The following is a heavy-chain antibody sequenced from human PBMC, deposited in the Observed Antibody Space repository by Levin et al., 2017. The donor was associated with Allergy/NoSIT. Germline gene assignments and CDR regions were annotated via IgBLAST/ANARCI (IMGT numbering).Heavy chain of an antibody. CDR1: GYSFSSYW. CDR3: ARPRRVLRDIFTGSYTTEWGE. V-gene: IGHV5-51*01. Sequence: GESLKISCKDSGYSFSSYWIGWVRQMPGKGLEWMAIIYPGDSDTRYSPSFQGQVTISADQSISTAYLQWSSLKASDTAMYYCARPRRVLRDIFTGSYTTEWGEWGQGTLVTVSS. D-gene: IGHD3-9*01. CDR2: IYPGDSDT. J-gene: IGHJ4*02.